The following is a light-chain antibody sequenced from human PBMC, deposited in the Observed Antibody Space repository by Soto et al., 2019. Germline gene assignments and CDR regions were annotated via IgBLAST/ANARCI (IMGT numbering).Light chain of an antibody. J-gene: IGLJ2*01. CDR3: SSFTRGSTVV. CDR1: SSDVGRYNR. Sequence: QSALTQPPSVSGSPGQTVTISCTGSSSDVGRYNRVSWYQQPPGTAPKVMIHELSNRTSGVPERFAGSKSGNTASLPISGLEADDGAECYCSSFTRGSTVVFGGGTKLTVL. V-gene: IGLV2-18*02. CDR2: ELS.